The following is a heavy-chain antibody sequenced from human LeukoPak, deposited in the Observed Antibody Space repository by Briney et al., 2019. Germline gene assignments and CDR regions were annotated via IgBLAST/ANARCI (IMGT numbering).Heavy chain of an antibody. V-gene: IGHV1-3*01. CDR3: ARAEYYYGSGSPRYDY. D-gene: IGHD3-10*01. J-gene: IGHJ4*02. Sequence: ASVKVSCKASGGTFSSYAISWVRQAPGQRLEWMGWINAGNGNTKYSQKFQGRVTITRDTSASTAYMELSSLRSEDTAVYYCARAEYYYGSGSPRYDYWGQGTLVTVSS. CDR1: GGTFSSYA. CDR2: INAGNGNT.